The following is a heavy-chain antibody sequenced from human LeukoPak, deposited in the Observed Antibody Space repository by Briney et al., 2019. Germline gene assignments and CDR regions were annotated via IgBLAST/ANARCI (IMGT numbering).Heavy chain of an antibody. D-gene: IGHD4-17*01. CDR2: INPSVCSK. V-gene: IGHV1-46*01. CDR3: ARARAPVTRISSFDI. Sequence: ASVNVSCKASGYTFTIYYMELVRQAPGQGLELHGIINPSVCSKSYAQKFQGRVTMNRDMSTSTVYMELSSLRADDTAVYYCARARAPVTRISSFDIWGQGTMVTVSS. J-gene: IGHJ3*02. CDR1: GYTFTIYY.